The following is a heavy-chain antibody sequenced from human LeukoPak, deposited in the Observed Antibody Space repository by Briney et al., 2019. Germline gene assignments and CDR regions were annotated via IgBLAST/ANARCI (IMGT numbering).Heavy chain of an antibody. V-gene: IGHV3-23*01. J-gene: IGHJ4*02. Sequence: GGSLRLSCAASGFTFSRYAMRWVRQAPGKGLEWVSAISGSADNTYYADSVKGRFTISRDNSKNTLYLQMNSLRAEDTAVYYCAKSAGTGDFDYWGQGTLVTVSS. CDR2: ISGSADNT. CDR3: AKSAGTGDFDY. D-gene: IGHD1-1*01. CDR1: GFTFSRYA.